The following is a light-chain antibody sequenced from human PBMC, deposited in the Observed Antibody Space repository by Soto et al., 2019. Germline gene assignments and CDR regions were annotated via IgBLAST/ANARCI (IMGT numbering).Light chain of an antibody. J-gene: IGLJ2*01. V-gene: IGLV3-21*02. CDR1: YIGSRS. Sequence: SYELTQPPSVSVAPGQTARITCGGNYIGSRSVHWYHQKPGQAPVLVVHDDSDRPSGIPERFSGSKSENTATLTIGRVEAGDEADFYCQVWDRNSDVVFGGGTKLTVL. CDR2: DDS. CDR3: QVWDRNSDVV.